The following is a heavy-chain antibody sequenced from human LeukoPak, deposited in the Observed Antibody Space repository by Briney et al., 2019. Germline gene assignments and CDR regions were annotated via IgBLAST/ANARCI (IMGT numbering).Heavy chain of an antibody. CDR1: GGSIISINW. J-gene: IGHJ4*02. CDR2: ISHSGST. Sequence: PSGTLSLTCAVSGGSIISINWWSWVRQPPGKGLEWIGEISHSGSTNYNPSLENRVIMSVDKSKNHFSLNLSSATAADTAVYYCLRYCSGGNCYSGPLWGQGTQVTVSS. D-gene: IGHD2-15*01. V-gene: IGHV4-4*02. CDR3: LRYCSGGNCYSGPL.